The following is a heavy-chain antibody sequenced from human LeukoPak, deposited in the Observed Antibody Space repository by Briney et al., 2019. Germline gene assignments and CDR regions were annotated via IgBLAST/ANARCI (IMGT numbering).Heavy chain of an antibody. V-gene: IGHV4-30-4*01. D-gene: IGHD1-26*01. CDR2: IYYSGST. Sequence: PSQTLSLTCTVSGGSISSGYYYWGWLRQPPGKGLEWIAYIYYSGSTYYNPSLKSRVTISLDTSKTQFSLKLSSVTAADTAVYYCARAPVYSGTFFDYWGQGTLVTVSS. CDR1: GGSISSGYYY. J-gene: IGHJ4*02. CDR3: ARAPVYSGTFFDY.